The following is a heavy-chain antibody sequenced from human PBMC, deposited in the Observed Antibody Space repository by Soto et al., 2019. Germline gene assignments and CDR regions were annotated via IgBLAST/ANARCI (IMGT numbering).Heavy chain of an antibody. D-gene: IGHD3-3*01. CDR2: IYSGGST. Sequence: PGGSLGLSCADSGFTVSSNYMSWVRQAPGKGLEWVSVIYSGGSTYYADSVKGRFSISRDNSKNTLYLQMSSLRAEDTAVYYCASSAIFGLVKDDYWGQGTLVTVSS. J-gene: IGHJ4*02. CDR3: ASSAIFGLVKDDY. CDR1: GFTVSSNY. V-gene: IGHV3-53*01.